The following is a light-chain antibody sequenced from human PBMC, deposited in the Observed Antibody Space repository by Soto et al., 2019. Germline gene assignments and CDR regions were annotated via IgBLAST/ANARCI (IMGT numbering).Light chain of an antibody. CDR3: CSYAGSYWV. CDR1: SSDVGGYNY. V-gene: IGLV2-11*01. J-gene: IGLJ1*01. Sequence: QSALTQPRSESGSPGQSVTISCTGTSSDVGGYNYVSWYQQHPGKAPKLMIYDVSKRPSGVPDRFSGSKSGNTASLTISGLQAEDEADYYCCSYAGSYWVFGTGTKVTVL. CDR2: DVS.